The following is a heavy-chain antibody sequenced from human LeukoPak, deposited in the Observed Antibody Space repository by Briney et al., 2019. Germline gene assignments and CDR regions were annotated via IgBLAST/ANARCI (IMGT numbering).Heavy chain of an antibody. CDR2: ISWNSGSI. Sequence: PGRSLRLSCAASGLTFDDYAMHWVRQAPGKGLEWVSGISWNSGSIGYADSVKGRFTISRDNAKNSLYLQMNSLRAEDTALYYCAKDSGRSYDSSGYSAYYFDYWGQGTLVTVSS. CDR1: GLTFDDYA. V-gene: IGHV3-9*01. CDR3: AKDSGRSYDSSGYSAYYFDY. D-gene: IGHD3-22*01. J-gene: IGHJ4*02.